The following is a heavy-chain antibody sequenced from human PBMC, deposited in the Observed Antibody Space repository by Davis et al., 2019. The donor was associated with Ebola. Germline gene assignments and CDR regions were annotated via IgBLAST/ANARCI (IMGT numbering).Heavy chain of an antibody. V-gene: IGHV3-30-3*01. CDR2: ISYDGSNK. CDR3: ASGQLWLPR. CDR1: GFTFSSYA. D-gene: IGHD5-18*01. Sequence: GESLKIPCAASGFTFSSYAMHWVRQAPGKGLEWVAVISYDGSNKYYADSVKGRFTISRDNSKNTLYLQMNSLRAEDTAVYYCASGQLWLPRWGQGTLVTVSS. J-gene: IGHJ4*02.